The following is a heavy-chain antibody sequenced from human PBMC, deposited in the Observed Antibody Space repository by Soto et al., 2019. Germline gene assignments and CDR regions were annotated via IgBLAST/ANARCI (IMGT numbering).Heavy chain of an antibody. CDR1: GGSFSGYY. CDR2: INHSGST. D-gene: IGHD3-3*01. J-gene: IGHJ6*03. V-gene: IGHV4-34*01. CDR3: ARVKRFLRYYYMGV. Sequence: SETLSLTCAVYGGSFSGYYWSWIRQPPGKGLEWIGEINHSGSTNYNPSLKSRVTISVDTSKNQFSLKLSSVTAADTAVYYCARVKRFLRYYYMGVWGKGTTVTVSS.